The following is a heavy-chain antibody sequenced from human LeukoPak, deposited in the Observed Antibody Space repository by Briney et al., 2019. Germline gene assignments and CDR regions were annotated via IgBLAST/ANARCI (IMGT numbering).Heavy chain of an antibody. V-gene: IGHV4-61*01. Sequence: SETLSLTGTVSGGSVSSGNYYWSWIRQPPGKGLEWIGYIYYSGSTNYNPSLKRRVTISVYTSKNQFSLKLSSVTAADTAVYYCARGGHDILTGYYFFDYWGQGTLVTVSS. CDR1: GGSVSSGNYY. J-gene: IGHJ4*02. CDR3: ARGGHDILTGYYFFDY. CDR2: IYYSGST. D-gene: IGHD3-9*01.